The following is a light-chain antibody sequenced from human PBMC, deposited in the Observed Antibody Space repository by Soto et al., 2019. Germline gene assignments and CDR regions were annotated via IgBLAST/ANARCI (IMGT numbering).Light chain of an antibody. CDR1: QNVLYSSNDKNY. CDR3: QQYFCTPWT. J-gene: IGKJ1*01. CDR2: WAS. V-gene: IGKV4-1*01. Sequence: DIVMTQSPDSLAVSLGERASINCKSTQNVLYSSNDKNYLAWYQQKPGQPPKLLLYWASTRDSGVPDRFSGSGSGTDFTLTISGLRAEDVAVYYCQQYFCTPWTFGQGTKVEIK.